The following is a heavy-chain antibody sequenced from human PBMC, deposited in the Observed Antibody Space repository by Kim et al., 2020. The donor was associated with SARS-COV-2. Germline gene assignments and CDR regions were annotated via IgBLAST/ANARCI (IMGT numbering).Heavy chain of an antibody. CDR1: GGSFSDYY. J-gene: IGHJ6*02. CDR2: INHSGST. Sequence: SETLSLTCAVYGGSFSDYYWSWIRQPPGKGLEWIGEINHSGSTNYNSSLKSRVTITLDTSKTQFCLNLRSVTAADTAMYYCARGLGGYGVSYYDYGLDVWGQGTTLTVSS. D-gene: IGHD5-18*01. CDR3: ARGLGGYGVSYYDYGLDV. V-gene: IGHV4-34*01.